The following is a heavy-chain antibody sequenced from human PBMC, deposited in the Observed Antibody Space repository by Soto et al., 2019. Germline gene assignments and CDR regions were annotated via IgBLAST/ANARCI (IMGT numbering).Heavy chain of an antibody. V-gene: IGHV3-53*01. D-gene: IGHD3-3*01. J-gene: IGHJ6*02. CDR1: GFTVSSNY. CDR3: ARDHQTNYDFWSGYYTGQWSYGMDV. Sequence: GGSLRLSCAASGFTVSSNYMSGVRQAPGKGLEWVSVIYSGGSTYYADSVKGRFTISRDNSKNTLYLQMNSLRAEDTAVYYCARDHQTNYDFWSGYYTGQWSYGMDVWGQGTTVAVSS. CDR2: IYSGGST.